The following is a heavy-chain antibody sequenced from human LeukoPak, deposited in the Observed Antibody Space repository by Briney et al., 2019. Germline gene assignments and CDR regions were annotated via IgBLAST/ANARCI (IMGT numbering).Heavy chain of an antibody. V-gene: IGHV4-61*02. CDR1: GGSISSSNYY. J-gene: IGHJ6*03. CDR3: ARGRVSSSTWYSTYYYFFYIDF. D-gene: IGHD4-11*01. Sequence: SETLSLTCTVSGGSISSSNYYWTWIRQPAGKGLEWIGRIYTSGGTNYNPSLKSRVTMSVDTSKNQFSLRLRSVTAADTAVYFCARGRVSSSTWYSTYYYFFYIDFWGKGTTVTVSS. CDR2: IYTSGGT.